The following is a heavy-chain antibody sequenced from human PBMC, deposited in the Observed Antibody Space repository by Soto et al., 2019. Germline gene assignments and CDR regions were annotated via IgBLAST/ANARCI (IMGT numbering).Heavy chain of an antibody. CDR3: VRLRIYCTGGTCYSYFDY. D-gene: IGHD2-15*01. CDR1: GGSISSSSCY. J-gene: IGHJ4*02. V-gene: IGHV4-39*01. Sequence: PSETLSLTCTVSGGSISSSSCYWGWIRLPPGKGLEWIGNIYYNGNTYYNPSLKSGVTISVDTSKSQFSLKLSSVTAADTAVYYCVRLRIYCTGGTCYSYFDYWGQGTLVTVSS. CDR2: IYYNGNT.